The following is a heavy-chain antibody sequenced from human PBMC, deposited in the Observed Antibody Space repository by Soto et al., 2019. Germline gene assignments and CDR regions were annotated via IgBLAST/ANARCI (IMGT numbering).Heavy chain of an antibody. V-gene: IGHV3-23*01. CDR2: ISGSADGT. CDR3: AKDTVGGYSFWSGYCGDGLDV. CDR1: GFTFDSYA. Sequence: EVKLLESGGGLAQPGGSLRLSCVGSGFTFDSYAISWVRQAPGERLQWIAAISGSADGTDFAHSVRGRFTISRDNAKKTVHLQMDSMRVGDTAVYFCAKDTVGGYSFWSGYCGDGLDVWGQGTMVTVS. D-gene: IGHD3-3*01. J-gene: IGHJ3*01.